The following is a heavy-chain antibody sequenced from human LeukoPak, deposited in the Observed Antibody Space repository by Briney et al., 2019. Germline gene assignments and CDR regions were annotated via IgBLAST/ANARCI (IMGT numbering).Heavy chain of an antibody. V-gene: IGHV1-2*02. CDR1: GYTFTGYY. J-gene: IGHJ4*02. CDR2: INPNSGCT. D-gene: IGHD3-16*01. Sequence: ASVKVSCKASGYTFTGYYMHWVRQAPGQGLEWMGWINPNSGCTNYAQKFQGRVTMNRDTSISTAYIELSRLRSDDTAVFYCARTDYIWGSYLGHWGQGTLVTVSS. CDR3: ARTDYIWGSYLGH.